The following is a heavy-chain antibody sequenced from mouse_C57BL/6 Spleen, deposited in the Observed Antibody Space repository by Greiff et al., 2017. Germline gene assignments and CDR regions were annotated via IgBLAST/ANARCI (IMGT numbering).Heavy chain of an antibody. Sequence: VVKPGASVKISCKASGYSFTDYNMNWVKQSNGKSLEWIGVINPNYGTTSYNQKFKGKATLTVDQSSSTAYMQLNSLTSEDSAVYYCASPYYYGSSYWYFDVWGTGTTVTVSS. CDR3: ASPYYYGSSYWYFDV. CDR2: INPNYGTT. J-gene: IGHJ1*03. V-gene: IGHV1-39*01. D-gene: IGHD1-1*01. CDR1: GYSFTDYN.